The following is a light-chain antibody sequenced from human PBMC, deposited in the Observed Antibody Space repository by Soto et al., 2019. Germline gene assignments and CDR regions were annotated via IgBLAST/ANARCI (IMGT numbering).Light chain of an antibody. CDR3: QQSYSTPIT. CDR1: QSISSY. CDR2: AAS. J-gene: IGKJ5*01. V-gene: IGKV1-39*01. Sequence: DIQMTQSPSSLSASVGDRVTITCRASQSISSYLNWYQQKPGKAPKLLIYAASSLQGGVPSRFSGSGSWTDFPLTISSLQPEDFATYYCQQSYSTPITFGQGTRLEIK.